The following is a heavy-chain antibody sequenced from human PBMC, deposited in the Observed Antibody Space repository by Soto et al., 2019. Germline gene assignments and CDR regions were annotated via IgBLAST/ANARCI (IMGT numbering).Heavy chain of an antibody. Sequence: SETLSLTCPVSGGSISRYYSSWIRQPPGKGLEWIGNIHYNGNTKYNPSLKSRVTMSVDTSKNQFSLKLISVTAADTAKYFCAREGNLGRWLQPLDFWGQGTLVTVSS. CDR1: GGSISRYY. J-gene: IGHJ4*02. V-gene: IGHV4-59*01. CDR2: IHYNGNT. CDR3: AREGNLGRWLQPLDF. D-gene: IGHD1-26*01.